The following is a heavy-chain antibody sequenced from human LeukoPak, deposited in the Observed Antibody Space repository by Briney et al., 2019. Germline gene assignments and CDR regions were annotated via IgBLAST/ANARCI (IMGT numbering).Heavy chain of an antibody. Sequence: QTGGSLGLSCAASGFTFSSYAMSWVRQAPGKGLEWVSAISGSGGSTYYADSVKGRFTISRDNSKNTLYLQMNSLRAEDTAVYYCAKDGGGYEPFDYWGQGTLVTVSS. CDR2: ISGSGGST. CDR3: AKDGGGYEPFDY. D-gene: IGHD5-12*01. J-gene: IGHJ4*02. CDR1: GFTFSSYA. V-gene: IGHV3-23*01.